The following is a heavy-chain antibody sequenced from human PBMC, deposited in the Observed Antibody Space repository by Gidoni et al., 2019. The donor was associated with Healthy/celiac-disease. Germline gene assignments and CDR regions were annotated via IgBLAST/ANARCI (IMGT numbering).Heavy chain of an antibody. CDR3: ARSQPAVNYYYYGMDV. CDR1: GGSISSSSYY. CDR2: IHYSGST. D-gene: IGHD2-2*01. J-gene: IGHJ6*02. Sequence: QLQLQESGPGLVKPSETLSLTCPVSGGSISSSSYYWGWIRQPPGKGLEWIGSIHYSGSTYYNPSLKSRVTISVDTSKNQFSLKLSSVTAADTAVYYCARSQPAVNYYYYGMDVWGQGTTVTVSS. V-gene: IGHV4-39*01.